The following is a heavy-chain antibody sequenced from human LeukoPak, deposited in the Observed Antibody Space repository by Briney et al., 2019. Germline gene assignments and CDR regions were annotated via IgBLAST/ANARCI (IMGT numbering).Heavy chain of an antibody. CDR3: AREVAVAGSYSGRGY. CDR2: IIPILGIA. CDR1: GGTFSSYA. D-gene: IGHD6-19*01. Sequence: ASVKVSCKASGGTFSSYAISWVRQAPGQGLEWMGRIIPILGIANYAQKFQGRVTITADKSTSTAYMELSSLRSEDTAVYYCAREVAVAGSYSGRGYWGQGTLVTVSS. J-gene: IGHJ4*02. V-gene: IGHV1-69*04.